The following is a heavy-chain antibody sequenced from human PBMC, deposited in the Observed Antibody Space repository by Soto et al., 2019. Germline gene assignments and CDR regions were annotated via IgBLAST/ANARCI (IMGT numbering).Heavy chain of an antibody. CDR2: ISYDGSNK. V-gene: IGHV3-30-3*01. D-gene: IGHD3-22*01. CDR3: ARVHYYDSSGLDY. J-gene: IGHJ4*02. Sequence: GGSLRLSCAASGFTFSSYAMHWVRQAPGKGLEWVAVISYDGSNKYYADSVKGRFTISRDNSKNTLYLQMNSLRAEETAVYYCARVHYYDSSGLDYWGQGTLVTVSS. CDR1: GFTFSSYA.